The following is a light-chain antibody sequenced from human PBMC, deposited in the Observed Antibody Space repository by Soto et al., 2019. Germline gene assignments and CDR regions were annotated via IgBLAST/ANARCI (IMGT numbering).Light chain of an antibody. CDR1: SSDVGGYNY. J-gene: IGLJ1*01. CDR2: DVS. Sequence: QSALTQPASVSGSPGQSITISCTGTSSDVGGYNYVSWYQQHPGKAPKLMIFDVSDRPSGVSNRFSGSKSGNTASLTISGLQAEDEADYYCSSYTRSSTYVFGTVTKVTVL. V-gene: IGLV2-14*01. CDR3: SSYTRSSTYV.